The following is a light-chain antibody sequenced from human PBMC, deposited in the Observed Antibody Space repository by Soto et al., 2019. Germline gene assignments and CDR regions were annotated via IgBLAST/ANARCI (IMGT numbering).Light chain of an antibody. CDR1: QRVSTNY. CDR3: QQYGSTPYT. Sequence: EIVLTQSPGTLSLSPGERATLSCRASQRVSTNYLAWYQQKPGQSPRLLIYGATRRATGIPDRFSGSGSGTDFILTTSRLEPEDFALYFCQQYGSTPYTFAQGTKLDIK. J-gene: IGKJ2*01. CDR2: GAT. V-gene: IGKV3-20*01.